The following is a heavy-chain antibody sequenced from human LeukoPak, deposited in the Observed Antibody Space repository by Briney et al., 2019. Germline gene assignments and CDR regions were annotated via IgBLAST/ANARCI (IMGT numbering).Heavy chain of an antibody. J-gene: IGHJ5*02. V-gene: IGHV1-18*01. CDR1: GYTFTSCG. CDR2: ISAYNGNT. Sequence: AASVKVSCKASGYTFTSCGISWVRQAPGQGLEWMGWISAYNGNTNYAQKLQGRVTMTTDTSTSTAYTELRSLRSDDTAVYYCARDRDCGGDCSPGWFDPWGQGTLVAVSS. CDR3: ARDRDCGGDCSPGWFDP. D-gene: IGHD2-21*02.